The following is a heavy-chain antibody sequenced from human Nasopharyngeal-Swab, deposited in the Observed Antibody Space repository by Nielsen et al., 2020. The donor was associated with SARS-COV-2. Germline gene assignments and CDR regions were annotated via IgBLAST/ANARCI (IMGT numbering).Heavy chain of an antibody. CDR1: GASTNSYY. CDR2: VLYSGNT. J-gene: IGHJ5*02. D-gene: IGHD5-12*01. Sequence: SETLSPTCSLSGASTNSYYCHWTRQAPGKGREWTGYVLYSGNTNYTPSLRSRVTTSVDTSKNQFSLNATTVTAADTAVYYCARSGGYRGWFDPWGQGTLVTVPS. V-gene: IGHV4-59*08. CDR3: ARSGGYRGWFDP.